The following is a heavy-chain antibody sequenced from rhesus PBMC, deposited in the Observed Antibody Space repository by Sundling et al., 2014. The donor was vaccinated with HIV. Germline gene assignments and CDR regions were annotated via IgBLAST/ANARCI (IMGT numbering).Heavy chain of an antibody. J-gene: IGHJ6*01. D-gene: IGHD1-26*01. V-gene: IGHV4-80*01. CDR3: AVVSRLTGTTFGFSS. Sequence: QVQLQESGPGLVKPSETLSLTCTVSGASISSYWWTWIRQPPGKGLEWFGEINGNSGSTYYNLSLKSRVSISRDTSKNQFSLELNSVTAADTAVYYCAVVSRLTGTTFGFSSWGHGVVVTVSS. CDR2: INGNSGST. CDR1: GASISSYW.